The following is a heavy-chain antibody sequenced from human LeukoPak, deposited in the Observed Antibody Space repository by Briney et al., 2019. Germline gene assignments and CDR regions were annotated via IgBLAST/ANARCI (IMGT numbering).Heavy chain of an antibody. CDR3: ARFSAVAGTDY. Sequence: GGSLRLSCAASGFTFSSYGMHWVRQAPGKGLEWVAVISYDGSNKYYADSVKGRFTISRDNSKNTLYPQMNSLRAEDTALYHCARFSAVAGTDYWGQGTQVTVSS. CDR1: GFTFSSYG. D-gene: IGHD6-19*01. V-gene: IGHV3-30*03. J-gene: IGHJ4*02. CDR2: ISYDGSNK.